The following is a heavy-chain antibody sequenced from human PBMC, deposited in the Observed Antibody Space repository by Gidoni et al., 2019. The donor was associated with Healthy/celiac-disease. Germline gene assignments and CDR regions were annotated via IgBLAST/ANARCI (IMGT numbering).Heavy chain of an antibody. CDR3: ARTTHSSGWYYFDY. CDR2: IDWDDDK. Sequence: QVTLRESGPALVKPTQTLTLTCTFSGFSLSTSGMCVSWIRQPPGKALEWLALIDWDDDKYYSTSLKTRLTISKDTSKNQVVLTMTNMDPVDTATYYFARTTHSSGWYYFDYWGQGTLVTVSS. CDR1: GFSLSTSGMC. J-gene: IGHJ4*02. V-gene: IGHV2-70*01. D-gene: IGHD6-19*01.